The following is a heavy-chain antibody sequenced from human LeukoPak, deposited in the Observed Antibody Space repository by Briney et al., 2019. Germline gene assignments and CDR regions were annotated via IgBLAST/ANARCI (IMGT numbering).Heavy chain of an antibody. D-gene: IGHD4-17*01. CDR2: THYSGNT. V-gene: IGHV4-39*07. CDR3: AREGAYRTYGDYSPFDF. CDR1: GDSVSSTNYY. J-gene: IGHJ5*01. Sequence: PSETLSLTCVVSGDSVSSTNYYWGWIRQPPGKGLEWIGTTHYSGNTYYNPSLKSRVTISLDTSKNQFSLRLNSVTAADTAVYYCAREGAYRTYGDYSPFDFWGQGTLVTVSS.